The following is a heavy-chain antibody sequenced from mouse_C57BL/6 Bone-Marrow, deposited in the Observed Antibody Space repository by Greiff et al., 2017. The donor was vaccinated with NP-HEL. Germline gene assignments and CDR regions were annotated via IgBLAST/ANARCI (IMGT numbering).Heavy chain of an antibody. Sequence: VKLQQPGTELVKPGASVKLSCKASGYTLTSYWMHWVKQRPGQGLEWIGNINPSNGGTNYNEKFKSKATLTVDKSSSTAYMQLSSLTSEDSAVYYCARDLHGSSYAWFAYWGQGTLVTVSA. V-gene: IGHV1-53*01. CDR1: GYTLTSYW. CDR3: ARDLHGSSYAWFAY. CDR2: INPSNGGT. J-gene: IGHJ3*01. D-gene: IGHD1-1*01.